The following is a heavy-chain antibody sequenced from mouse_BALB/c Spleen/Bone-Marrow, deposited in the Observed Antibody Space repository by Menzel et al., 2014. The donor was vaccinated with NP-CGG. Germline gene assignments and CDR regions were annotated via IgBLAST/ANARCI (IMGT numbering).Heavy chain of an antibody. D-gene: IGHD1-1*01. J-gene: IGHJ4*01. CDR3: ARRPSFYGSSYGAMDY. V-gene: IGHV1-14*01. CDR2: INPYNDGT. Sequence: LVESGPELVKPGASVKMSCKASGYTFTNYVMHWVKQKPGQGLEWIGYINPYNDGTKYNEKFKGKATLTSDKSSGTAYMERSSLTYEDSAVYYCARRPSFYGSSYGAMDYWGQGTSVTVSS. CDR1: GYTFTNYV.